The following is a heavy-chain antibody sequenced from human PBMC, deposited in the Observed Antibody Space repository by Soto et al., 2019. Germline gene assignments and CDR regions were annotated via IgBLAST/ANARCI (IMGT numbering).Heavy chain of an antibody. Sequence: KTSETLSLTCTVSGGSISSYYWSWIRQPPGKGLEWIGYIYYSGSTNYNPSLKSRVTISVDTSKNQFSLKLSSVTAADTAVYYCASTRVDTAMVPYFDYWGQGTLVTVSS. V-gene: IGHV4-59*01. J-gene: IGHJ4*02. CDR2: IYYSGST. CDR3: ASTRVDTAMVPYFDY. D-gene: IGHD5-18*01. CDR1: GGSISSYY.